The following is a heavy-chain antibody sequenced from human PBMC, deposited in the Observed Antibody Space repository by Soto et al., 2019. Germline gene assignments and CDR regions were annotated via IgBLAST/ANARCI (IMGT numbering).Heavy chain of an antibody. CDR3: ATGHVRVVASFDT. CDR2: INPNSGGT. Sequence: ASVKVSCKASGYTFTDYYIHWVRQAPGQGLEWMGWINPNSGGTNYAQKFQGRVTMARDTSISTAYMELSRLISDDTAVYYCATGHVRVVASFDTWGQGALVTVSS. V-gene: IGHV1-2*02. D-gene: IGHD2-15*01. CDR1: GYTFTDYY. J-gene: IGHJ5*02.